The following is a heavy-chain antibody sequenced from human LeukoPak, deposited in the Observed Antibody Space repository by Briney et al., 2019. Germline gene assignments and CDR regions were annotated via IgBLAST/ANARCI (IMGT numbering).Heavy chain of an antibody. CDR1: GGSFNGYY. Sequence: PSETLSLTCAVYGGSFNGYYWSWIRQPPGKGLEWIGEINHSGSTNYNPSLKSRVTISVDTSKNQFSLKLSSVTAADTAVYYCLYGDYVGNWFDPWGQGTLVTVSS. J-gene: IGHJ5*02. CDR3: LYGDYVGNWFDP. D-gene: IGHD4-17*01. CDR2: INHSGST. V-gene: IGHV4-34*03.